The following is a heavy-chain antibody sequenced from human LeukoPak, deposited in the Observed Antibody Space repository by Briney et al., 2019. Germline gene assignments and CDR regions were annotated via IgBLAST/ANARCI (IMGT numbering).Heavy chain of an antibody. Sequence: GGSLRLSCAASGFTFSSYGMHWVRQAPGKGLEWVAVIWYDGSNKYYADSVKGRFTISRDNSKNTLYLQMNSLRAEDTAVYYCAKDPSIAAAGTYYYYGMDVWGQGTTVTVSS. J-gene: IGHJ6*02. D-gene: IGHD6-13*01. V-gene: IGHV3-30*02. CDR3: AKDPSIAAAGTYYYYGMDV. CDR2: IWYDGSNK. CDR1: GFTFSSYG.